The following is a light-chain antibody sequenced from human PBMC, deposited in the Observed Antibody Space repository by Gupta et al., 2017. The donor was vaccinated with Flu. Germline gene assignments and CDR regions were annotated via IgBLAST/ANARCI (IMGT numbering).Light chain of an antibody. CDR3: AKWDSFLETYV. CDR2: DNN. J-gene: IGLJ1*01. Sequence: QSLLTQPPSVSGAPGQTVSISCSGISPIDDTYVSWYQHLPGTAPKLVIYDNNARPSGISDRFSGSASDTSATLDITGLHTGDEADYYCAKWDSFLETYVFGPGTTVTVL. CDR1: SPIDDTY. V-gene: IGLV1-51*01.